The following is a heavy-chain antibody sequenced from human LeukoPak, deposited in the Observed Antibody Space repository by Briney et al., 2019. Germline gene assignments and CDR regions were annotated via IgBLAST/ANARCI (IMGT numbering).Heavy chain of an antibody. CDR1: GYSISSGYY. Sequence: LETLSLTCAVSGYSISSGYYWGWIRQPPGKGLEWIGSIYHSGSTYYNPSLKSRVTISVDTSKNQFSLKLSSVTAADTAVYYCARPISWARGAFDIWGQGTMVTVSS. J-gene: IGHJ3*02. CDR2: IYHSGST. D-gene: IGHD1-26*01. V-gene: IGHV4-38-2*01. CDR3: ARPISWARGAFDI.